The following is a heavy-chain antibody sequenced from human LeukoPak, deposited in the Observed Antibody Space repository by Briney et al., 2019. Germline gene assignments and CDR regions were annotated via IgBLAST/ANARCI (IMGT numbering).Heavy chain of an antibody. Sequence: KPSETLSLTCAVYGGSFSGYYWSWIRQPPEKGLDWIGEITRTGRINYNPALKGRVTMSLDTSKNQFSLELSSMTAADTAVYYCAEGYGDYGTFDYWGQGTLVTVSS. CDR2: ITRTGRI. V-gene: IGHV4-34*01. CDR3: AEGYGDYGTFDY. D-gene: IGHD4-17*01. CDR1: GGSFSGYY. J-gene: IGHJ4*02.